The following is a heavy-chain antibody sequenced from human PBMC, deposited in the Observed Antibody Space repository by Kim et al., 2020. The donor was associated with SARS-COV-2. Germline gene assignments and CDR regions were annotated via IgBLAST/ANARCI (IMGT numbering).Heavy chain of an antibody. J-gene: IGHJ6*02. Sequence: VKCRFTISRDDSQNTVYLQMNSLRAEDTAVYYCARDRDGYSYGSSGMDVWGQGTTVTVSS. D-gene: IGHD5-18*01. CDR3: ARDRDGYSYGSSGMDV. V-gene: IGHV3-30*07.